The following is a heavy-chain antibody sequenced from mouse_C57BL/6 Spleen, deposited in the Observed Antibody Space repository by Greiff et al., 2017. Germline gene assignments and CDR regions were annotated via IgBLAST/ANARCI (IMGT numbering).Heavy chain of an antibody. CDR2: IDPETGGT. CDR3: TRMGYSGSSYFDY. D-gene: IGHD1-1*01. CDR1: GYTFTDYE. J-gene: IGHJ2*01. Sequence: QVQLQQSGAELVRPGASVTLSCKASGYTFTDYEMHWVKQTPVHGLEWIGAIDPETGGTAYNQKFKGKAILTADKSSSTAYMELRSLTSEDSAVYYCTRMGYSGSSYFDYWGQGTTLAVSS. V-gene: IGHV1-15*01.